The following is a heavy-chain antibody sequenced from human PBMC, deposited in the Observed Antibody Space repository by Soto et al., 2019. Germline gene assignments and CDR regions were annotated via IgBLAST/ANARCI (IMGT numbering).Heavy chain of an antibody. CDR3: ARAGTNMVQFDY. CDR1: GGSFNSFF. Sequence: SETLSLTCTVSGGSFNSFFWSWIRQSPGKGLEWIGHIYYSGRTSYSPSLKSRVSISVDTSKNQFSLEVHSVTAADTAVYYCARAGTNMVQFDYWGQGTLVTVSS. J-gene: IGHJ4*02. V-gene: IGHV4-59*01. CDR2: IYYSGRT. D-gene: IGHD3-10*01.